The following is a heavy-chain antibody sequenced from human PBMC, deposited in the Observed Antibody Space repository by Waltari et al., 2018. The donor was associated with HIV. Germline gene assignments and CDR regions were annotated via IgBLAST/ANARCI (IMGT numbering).Heavy chain of an antibody. CDR3: TRAVFWSTFFSDNFFDY. CDR1: RFHFSNIW. V-gene: IGHV3-74*01. Sequence: EVELVEFGGGLVQPGGSLRLSCGASRFHFSNIWISWVRQVPGKGLVWVSRVNGDASSTDYADSVRGRFTISRDNAKNTVFLQMDSMRAEDTAVYYCTRAVFWSTFFSDNFFDYWGQGTPLTVSS. J-gene: IGHJ4*02. CDR2: VNGDASST. D-gene: IGHD3-3*01.